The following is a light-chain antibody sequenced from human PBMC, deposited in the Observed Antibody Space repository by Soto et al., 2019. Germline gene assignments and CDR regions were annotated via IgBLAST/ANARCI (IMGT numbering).Light chain of an antibody. CDR1: SSNIGSNY. Sequence: QAVVTQTPSASGTPGQRVTISCSGSSSNIGSNYVYWYQQLPGTAPKLLIYRNNQRPSGVPDRFSGSKSGTSASLAISGLRSEDEAAYYCAAWDDSLSGYVFGTGTKLTVL. J-gene: IGLJ1*01. V-gene: IGLV1-47*01. CDR3: AAWDDSLSGYV. CDR2: RNN.